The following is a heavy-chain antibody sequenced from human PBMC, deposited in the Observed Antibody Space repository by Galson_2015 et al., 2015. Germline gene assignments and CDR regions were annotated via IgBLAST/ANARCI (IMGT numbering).Heavy chain of an antibody. Sequence: SLRLSCAASGFTFSNYAMHWVRQAPGKGLEWVAVISYDGNNKYYADSVKGRFTISRDNSKNTLYLQMNSLRAEDTAVYYCARERADMVFIDYWGQGTLVTVSS. J-gene: IGHJ4*02. V-gene: IGHV3-30-3*01. CDR1: GFTFSNYA. CDR3: ARERADMVFIDY. CDR2: ISYDGNNK. D-gene: IGHD5-18*01.